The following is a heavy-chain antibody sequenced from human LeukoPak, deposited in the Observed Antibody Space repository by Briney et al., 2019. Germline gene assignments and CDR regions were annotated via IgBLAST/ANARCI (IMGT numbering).Heavy chain of an antibody. D-gene: IGHD1-26*01. CDR1: GFMFSAFG. J-gene: IGHJ4*02. Sequence: GGSLRLSCAASGFMFSAFGMTWVRQAPGKGLEWVANINQDGSATYYVGSVRGRFIISRDNAENSLYLQMNSLRAEDTALYYCAREISGSHPKDYWGQGTLVTVSS. CDR3: AREISGSHPKDY. V-gene: IGHV3-7*01. CDR2: INQDGSAT.